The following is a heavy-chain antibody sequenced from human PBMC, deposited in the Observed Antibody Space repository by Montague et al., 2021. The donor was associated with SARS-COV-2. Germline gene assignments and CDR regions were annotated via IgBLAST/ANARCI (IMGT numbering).Heavy chain of an antibody. CDR2: IYASGST. D-gene: IGHD3-16*01. Sequence: SETLSLTCSISGVSITSYYWSWVRQPAGKGLEWIGYIYASGSTNYSPSLKSRVRMSIDNSKNQFSLKLESLTAADTAVYYCVRDGGNWYYFDYWGQGALVTVSS. CDR3: VRDGGNWYYFDY. CDR1: GVSITSYY. V-gene: IGHV4-4*08. J-gene: IGHJ4*01.